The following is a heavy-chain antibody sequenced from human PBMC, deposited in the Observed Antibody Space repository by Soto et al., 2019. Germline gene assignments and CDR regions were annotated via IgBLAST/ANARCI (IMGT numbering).Heavy chain of an antibody. V-gene: IGHV3-11*06. J-gene: IGHJ6*02. CDR2: ISSSSSYT. CDR1: GFTFIDYY. CDR3: ARDRRGKNMDV. Sequence: WGSLRLSCAASGFTFIDYYISFIRQAPGKGLEWVSYISSSSSYTNYADSVKGRFTISRDNAKNSLYLQMNSLRAEDTAVYYCARDRRGKNMDVWGQGTTVTVSS.